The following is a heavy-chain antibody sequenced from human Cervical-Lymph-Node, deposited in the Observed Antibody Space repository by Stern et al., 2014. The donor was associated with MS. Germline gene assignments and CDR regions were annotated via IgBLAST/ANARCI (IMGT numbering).Heavy chain of an antibody. J-gene: IGHJ4*02. D-gene: IGHD1-1*01. CDR3: AHLTTATALDY. V-gene: IGHV2-5*02. CDR1: GFSLSTSGVG. Sequence: QVTLRESGPTLVNPTQTLTLTCTFSGFSLSTSGVGVGWIRQPPGKALEWLALIYWDDDKRYSPSLESRLTITKDTSKNLVFLTMTNMDPVDTATYYCAHLTTATALDYWGQGTLVTVSS. CDR2: IYWDDDK.